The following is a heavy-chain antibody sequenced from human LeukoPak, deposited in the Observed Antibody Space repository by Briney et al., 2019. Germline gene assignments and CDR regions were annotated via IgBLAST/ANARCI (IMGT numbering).Heavy chain of an antibody. J-gene: IGHJ4*02. CDR2: INHSGST. D-gene: IGHD2-2*01. CDR3: ARGRTLRYCSSTSCYQGLDY. V-gene: IGHV4-34*01. Sequence: SETLSLTCAVYGGSFSGYYWSWIRQPPGKGLEWIGEINHSGSTNYNPSLKSRVTISVDTSKNQFSLKLSSVTAADTAVYYCARGRTLRYCSSTSCYQGLDYWGQGTLVTVSS. CDR1: GGSFSGYY.